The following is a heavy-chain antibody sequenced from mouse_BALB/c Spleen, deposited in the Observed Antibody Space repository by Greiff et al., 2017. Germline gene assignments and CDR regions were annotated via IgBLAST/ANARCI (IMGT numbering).Heavy chain of an antibody. CDR2: IDPANGNT. J-gene: IGHJ3*01. CDR3: AREDYDGFAY. Sequence: VQLQQSGAELVKPGASVKLSCTASGFNIQDTYMHWVKQRPEQGLEWIGRIDPANGNTKYDPKFQGKATITAETSSNTAYLQLSSLTSEDTAVYYCAREDYDGFAYWGQGTLVTVSA. CDR1: GFNIQDTY. V-gene: IGHV14-3*02. D-gene: IGHD2-4*01.